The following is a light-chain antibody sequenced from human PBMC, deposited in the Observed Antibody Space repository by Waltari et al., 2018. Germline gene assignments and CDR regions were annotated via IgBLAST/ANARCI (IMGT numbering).Light chain of an antibody. CDR2: DDT. CDR3: HLWDSTTDVV. J-gene: IGLJ2*01. V-gene: IGLV3-21*02. CDR1: NIGSRS. Sequence: SYFLTQTPSVSVAPGQTARITCGGNNIGSRSVQWYQQKPGQAPALVIYDDTARPSGIPQRFSGSNSGNTATLIINKVEVGDEADYYCHLWDSTTDVVFGAGTRLTVL.